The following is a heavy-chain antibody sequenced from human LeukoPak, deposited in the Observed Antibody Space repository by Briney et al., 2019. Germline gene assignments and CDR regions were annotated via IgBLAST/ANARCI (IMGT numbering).Heavy chain of an antibody. V-gene: IGHV3-23*01. D-gene: IGHD6-13*01. Sequence: GGSLRLSCAASGFTFSSYAMSWVRQAPGKGLEWVSAISGSGGSTYYADSVKGRFTISGDNSKNTLYLQMNSLRAEDTAVYYCAKKFGYRSSWTFDYWGQGTLVTVSS. CDR2: ISGSGGST. J-gene: IGHJ4*02. CDR3: AKKFGYRSSWTFDY. CDR1: GFTFSSYA.